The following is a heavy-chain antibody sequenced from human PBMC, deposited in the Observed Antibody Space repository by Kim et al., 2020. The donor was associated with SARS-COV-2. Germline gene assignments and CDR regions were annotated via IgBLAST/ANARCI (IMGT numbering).Heavy chain of an antibody. CDR1: GGTFSSYA. CDR2: IIPILGIA. D-gene: IGHD6-6*01. V-gene: IGHV1-69*04. J-gene: IGHJ6*04. CDR3: ASIARGPHIAARTGDV. Sequence: SVKVSCKASGGTFSSYAISWVRQAPGQGLEWMGRIIPILGIANYAQKFQGRVTITADKSTSTAYMELSSLRSEDTAVYYCASIARGPHIAARTGDVWGKGTTVTVSS.